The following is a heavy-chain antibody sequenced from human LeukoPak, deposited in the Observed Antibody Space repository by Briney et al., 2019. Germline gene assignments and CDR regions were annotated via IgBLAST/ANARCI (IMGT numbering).Heavy chain of an antibody. CDR1: GGSMSSYS. Sequence: SETLSLTCTVSGGSMSSYSWTWIRQPAGKGLEWIGYIYYSGSTNYNPSLKSRVTISVDTSKNQFSLKLSSVTAADTAVYYCARVAYYYDSSGYSYYFDYWGQGTLVTVSS. V-gene: IGHV4-59*01. CDR2: IYYSGST. D-gene: IGHD3-22*01. J-gene: IGHJ4*02. CDR3: ARVAYYYDSSGYSYYFDY.